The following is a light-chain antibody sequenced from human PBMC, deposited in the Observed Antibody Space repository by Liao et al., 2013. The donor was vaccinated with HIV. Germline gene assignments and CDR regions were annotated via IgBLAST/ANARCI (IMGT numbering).Light chain of an antibody. CDR1: ELGDKY. V-gene: IGLV3-1*01. CDR2: QDS. J-gene: IGLJ3*02. Sequence: SYELTQPPSVSVSPGQTASITCSGDELGDKYACWYQQKTGQSPVLVIYQDSKRPSGIPERFSGSNSGNTATLTISGTQAMDEADYYCQAWDSSSWVFGGGTKLTVL. CDR3: QAWDSSSWV.